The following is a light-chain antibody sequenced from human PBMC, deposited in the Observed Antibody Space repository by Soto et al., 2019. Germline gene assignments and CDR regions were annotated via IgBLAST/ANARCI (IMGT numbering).Light chain of an antibody. CDR3: QQYNNWPRT. Sequence: EIVMTQSPASLSVSPGERATLSCRDSQSVSSYLAWYQQKPGQAPRLLIYGASTGATGVPARFSGSGSGTVFTLTISSLQSEDFAVYYCQQYNNWPRTFGQGTKVEIK. CDR1: QSVSSY. V-gene: IGKV3-15*01. J-gene: IGKJ1*01. CDR2: GAS.